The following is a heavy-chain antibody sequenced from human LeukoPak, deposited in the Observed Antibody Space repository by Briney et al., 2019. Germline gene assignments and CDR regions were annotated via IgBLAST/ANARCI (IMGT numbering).Heavy chain of an antibody. V-gene: IGHV3-74*01. Sequence: GGSLRLSCAASGFTFSSSWMHWVRHPPGKGLVWVSYIKSDGTATTYADSVKGRFTISRDNAKDTVYLQMNSLRAEDTAVYYCARGPYSSGSSADYWGQGTLVTVSS. CDR3: ARGPYSSGSSADY. CDR1: GFTFSSSW. CDR2: IKSDGTAT. J-gene: IGHJ4*02. D-gene: IGHD6-19*01.